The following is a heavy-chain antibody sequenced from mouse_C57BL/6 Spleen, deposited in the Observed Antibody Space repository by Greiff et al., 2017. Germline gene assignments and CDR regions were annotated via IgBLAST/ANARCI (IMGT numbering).Heavy chain of an antibody. J-gene: IGHJ3*01. CDR1: GYSFTDYN. D-gene: IGHD3-2*02. Sequence: VQLQQSGPELVKPGASVKISCKASGYSFTDYNMNWVKQSNGKSLEWIGVINPNYGTTSYNQKFKGKATLTVDKSSSTAYMQLNSLASEVSAGYYCAREDSSGFAYWGEGTLVTVSA. CDR2: INPNYGTT. V-gene: IGHV1-39*01. CDR3: AREDSSGFAY.